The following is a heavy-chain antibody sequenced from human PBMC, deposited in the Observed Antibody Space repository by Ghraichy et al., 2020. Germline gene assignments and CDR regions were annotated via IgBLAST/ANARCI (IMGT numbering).Heavy chain of an antibody. Sequence: GGSLRLSCVASGFTFSRYWMSWVRQAPGKGLERVANIKQDGSEKHYVDSVKGRFTISRDNARNSQYLQMNNLRAEDTAVYYCARDTYYDVLPGYYMDDYWGQGTLVTVSS. D-gene: IGHD3-9*01. CDR3: ARDTYYDVLPGYYMDDY. V-gene: IGHV3-7*04. CDR2: IKQDGSEK. J-gene: IGHJ4*02. CDR1: GFTFSRYW.